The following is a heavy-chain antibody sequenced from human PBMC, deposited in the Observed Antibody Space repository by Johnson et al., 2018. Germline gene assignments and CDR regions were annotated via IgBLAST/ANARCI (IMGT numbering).Heavy chain of an antibody. CDR3: ARDPGDNWSHYLDY. Sequence: EVQLVESGGGLVQPGGSLRLSCAASGFTFSTYWMSWVRQAPGKGLEWVANIKQDGSEKYYVDSVKGRFTISRENPKNSQYLQMNSLTAEDTAVYYCARDPGDNWSHYLDYWGQGTLVTVSS. CDR1: GFTFSTYW. CDR2: IKQDGSEK. D-gene: IGHD1-20*01. J-gene: IGHJ4*02. V-gene: IGHV3-7*01.